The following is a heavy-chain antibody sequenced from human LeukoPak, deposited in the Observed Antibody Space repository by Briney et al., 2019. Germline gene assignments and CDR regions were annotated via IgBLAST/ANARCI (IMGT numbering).Heavy chain of an antibody. CDR1: GFTFSSYW. V-gene: IGHV3-7*01. CDR3: ARLVVVVADYGMDV. CDR2: IKQDGSEK. D-gene: IGHD2-15*01. J-gene: IGHJ6*02. Sequence: GGSLRLSCAASGFTFSSYWMSWVRQAPGKGLEWVANIKQDGSEKYYVDSVKGRFTISRDNAKNSLYLQMNSLRAEDTAVYYCARLVVVVADYGMDVWGQGTTVTVSS.